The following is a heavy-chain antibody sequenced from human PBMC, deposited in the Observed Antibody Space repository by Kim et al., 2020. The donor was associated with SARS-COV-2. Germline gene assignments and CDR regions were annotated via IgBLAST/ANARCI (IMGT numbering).Heavy chain of an antibody. J-gene: IGHJ3*01. Sequence: GGSLRLSCAASGFIFTNYAMNWVRQVPGKGLEWVSVIYGRGTAAYYADSVRGRFTTARDNSKNTLYLQMDSLRVEDTAVYYCAKRGRGVAGRDFDVWG. CDR2: IYGRGTAA. CDR1: GFIFTNYA. CDR3: AKRGRGVAGRDFDV. V-gene: IGHV3-23*03. D-gene: IGHD6-19*01.